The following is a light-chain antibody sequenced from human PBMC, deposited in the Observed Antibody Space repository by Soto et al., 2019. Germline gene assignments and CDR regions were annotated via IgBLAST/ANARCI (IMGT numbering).Light chain of an antibody. Sequence: EIVMTQSPATLSVSPGERATLSCRASQSVSSNLAWYQQKPGQAPRLLIYGASTRATGIPARFSGSGSGTEFTLTISSLQSVDFAVYYCQQYNNWPLWTFGQGTKVDIK. J-gene: IGKJ1*01. CDR2: GAS. V-gene: IGKV3-15*01. CDR1: QSVSSN. CDR3: QQYNNWPLWT.